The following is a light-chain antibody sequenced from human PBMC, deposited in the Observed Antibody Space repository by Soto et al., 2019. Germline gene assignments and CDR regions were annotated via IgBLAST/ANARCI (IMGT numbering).Light chain of an antibody. CDR3: QSYDNSLSGSGV. V-gene: IGLV1-40*01. J-gene: IGLJ2*01. CDR2: GNS. Sequence: QSVLTQPPSVSGAPGQRVTISCTGNSSNIGAGYDVHWYQQLPGTAPKLLIYGNSNRPSGVPDRFSGSKSGTSASLAITGLQAEDEADYYCQSYDNSLSGSGVFGGGTKLTVL. CDR1: SSNIGAGYD.